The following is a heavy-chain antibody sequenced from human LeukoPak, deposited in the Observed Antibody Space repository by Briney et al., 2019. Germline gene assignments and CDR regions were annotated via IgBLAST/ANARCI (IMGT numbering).Heavy chain of an antibody. CDR2: IYSGGST. CDR1: GFTVSSNY. J-gene: IGHJ4*02. Sequence: GGSLRLSCAASGFTVSSNYMSWGRQAPGKGLEWVSVIYSGGSTYYADSVKGRFTISRDNSKNTLYLQMNSLRAEDTAVYYCARDGGEKVPAALFDYWGQGTLVTVSS. D-gene: IGHD2-2*01. V-gene: IGHV3-66*01. CDR3: ARDGGEKVPAALFDY.